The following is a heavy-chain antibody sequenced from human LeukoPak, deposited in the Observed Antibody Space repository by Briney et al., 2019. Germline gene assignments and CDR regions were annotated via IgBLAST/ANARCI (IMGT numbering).Heavy chain of an antibody. CDR2: FYTGGST. D-gene: IGHD2-15*01. CDR1: VGSISSYY. CDR3: AKDSLLPSAKGYYYMHV. Sequence: SETLSLTCSFSVGSISSYYWRGIRQPAGKGLEWIGRFYTGGSTNHSPSLKSQVTISVDTSKNHFSLKLSSVNASDTALYYVAKDSLLPSAKGYYYMHVWGKGTTVTVSS. J-gene: IGHJ6*03. V-gene: IGHV4-4*07.